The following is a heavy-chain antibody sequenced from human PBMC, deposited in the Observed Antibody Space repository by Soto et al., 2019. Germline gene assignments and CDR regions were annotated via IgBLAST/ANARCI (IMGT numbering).Heavy chain of an antibody. J-gene: IGHJ4*02. CDR3: ARDLKIFGSLGEPILGY. CDR1: GGSISSGDYY. CDR2: IYYSGST. V-gene: IGHV4-30-4*02. D-gene: IGHD3-3*01. Sequence: SETLSLTCTVSGGSISSGDYYWSWIRQPPGKGLEWIGYIYYSGSTYYNPSLKSRVTISVDTSKNQFSLRAEDMAVYYCARDLKIFGSLGEPILGYWGQGTLVTVSS.